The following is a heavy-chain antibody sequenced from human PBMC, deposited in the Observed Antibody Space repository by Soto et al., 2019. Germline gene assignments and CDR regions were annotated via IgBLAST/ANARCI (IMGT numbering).Heavy chain of an antibody. V-gene: IGHV3-30*18. CDR3: AKEAQGYCTNGVCFRFDY. CDR1: GFTFSSYG. D-gene: IGHD2-8*01. Sequence: GGSLRLSCAASGFTFSSYGMHWVRQAPGKGLEWVAVISYDGSNKYYADSVKVRFTISRDNSKNTLYLQMNSLRAEDTAVYYCAKEAQGYCTNGVCFRFDYWGQGTLVTVSS. J-gene: IGHJ4*02. CDR2: ISYDGSNK.